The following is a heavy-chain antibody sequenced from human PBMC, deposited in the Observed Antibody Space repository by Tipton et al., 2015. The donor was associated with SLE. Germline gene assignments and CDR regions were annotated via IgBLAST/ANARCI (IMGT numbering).Heavy chain of an antibody. J-gene: IGHJ4*02. D-gene: IGHD5-24*01. CDR1: GGSISSYY. CDR2: INHSGST. CDR3: AILEMATSTVDY. V-gene: IGHV4-34*01. Sequence: TLSLTCTVSGGSISSYYWSWIRQPPGKGLEWIGEINHSGSTNYNPSLKSRVTISVDTSKNQFSLKLSSVTAADTAVYYCAILEMATSTVDYWGQGTLVTVSS.